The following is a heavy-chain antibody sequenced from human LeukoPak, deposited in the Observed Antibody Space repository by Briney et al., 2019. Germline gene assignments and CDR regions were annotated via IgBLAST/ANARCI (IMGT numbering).Heavy chain of an antibody. V-gene: IGHV4-34*01. CDR1: GGSFSGYY. J-gene: IGHJ5*02. Sequence: PSETLSLTCAVYGGSFSGYYWSWIRQPPGKGLEWMGEINHSGSTNYNPSLKSRVTISVDTSKNQFSLKLSSVTAADTAVYYCARQAGGAAAGIFWFDPWGQGTLVTVSS. CDR3: ARQAGGAAAGIFWFDP. CDR2: INHSGST. D-gene: IGHD6-13*01.